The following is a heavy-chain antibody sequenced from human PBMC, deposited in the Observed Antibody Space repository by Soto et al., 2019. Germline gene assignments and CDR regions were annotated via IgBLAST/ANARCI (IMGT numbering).Heavy chain of an antibody. CDR3: AKDRGALLRVYWFDP. J-gene: IGHJ5*02. Sequence: QVQLVESGGGVVQPGRSLRLSCAASGFTFSSYGMHWVRQAPGKGLEWVAVISYDGSNKYYADSVKGRFTISRDNSKNTLYLQMNSLRAEDTAVYYCAKDRGALLRVYWFDPWGQGTLVTVSS. D-gene: IGHD2-15*01. V-gene: IGHV3-30*18. CDR2: ISYDGSNK. CDR1: GFTFSSYG.